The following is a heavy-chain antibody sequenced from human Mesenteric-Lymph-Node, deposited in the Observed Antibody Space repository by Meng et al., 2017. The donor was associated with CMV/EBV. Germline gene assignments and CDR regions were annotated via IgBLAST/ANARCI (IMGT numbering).Heavy chain of an antibody. J-gene: IGHJ4*02. Sequence: EVQLLESGGGLAQPGRSLRVSCAVSGFNFLNYAMTWVRQAPGKGLEWVSTISASGGSRYYADSVQGRFSVSRDNYKNTLYLQMNSLRAEDTAVYYCAKDPEGYWGQGTLVTVSS. CDR2: ISASGGSR. V-gene: IGHV3-23*01. CDR1: GFNFLNYA. CDR3: AKDPEGY.